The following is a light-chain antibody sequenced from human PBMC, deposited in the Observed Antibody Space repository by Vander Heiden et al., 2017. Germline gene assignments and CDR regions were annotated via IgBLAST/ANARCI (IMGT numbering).Light chain of an antibody. Sequence: EIVLTQSPGTLSLSPGERATLSCRASQSVSSSYLAWYQQKPGQAPRLLIYGASSRATGIPDRFSGSGPGTDFTLTISRLEPEDFAVYYCQQYGSSPPYTFGRGTKLEIK. V-gene: IGKV3-20*01. CDR2: GAS. CDR1: QSVSSSY. J-gene: IGKJ2*01. CDR3: QQYGSSPPYT.